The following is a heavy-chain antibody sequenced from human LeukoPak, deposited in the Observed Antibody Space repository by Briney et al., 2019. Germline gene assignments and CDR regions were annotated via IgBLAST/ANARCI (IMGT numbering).Heavy chain of an antibody. CDR2: IYYSGST. Sequence: PSETLSLTCTVSGGSITSGGYFWNWIRQHPGKGLEWIGYIYYSGSTYYSPSLKSRVTISVDSSKNQFSLKLSSVTAADTAVYYCARGDPQLDYWGQGTLVTVSS. CDR1: GGSITSGGYF. CDR3: ARGDPQLDY. V-gene: IGHV4-31*03. D-gene: IGHD5-24*01. J-gene: IGHJ4*02.